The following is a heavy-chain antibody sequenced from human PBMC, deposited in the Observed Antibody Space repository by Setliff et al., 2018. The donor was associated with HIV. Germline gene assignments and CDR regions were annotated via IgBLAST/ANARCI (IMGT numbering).Heavy chain of an antibody. CDR2: IKADESEK. CDR1: GFSFSEFW. Sequence: GGSLRLSCAASGFSFSEFWMNWVRQAPGKGLEWVANIKADESEKYYVDSVKGRFTISRDNTKNSLFLQMDRLRVEDTAVYFCARWGNTPTYYNFWSGYYFDYWGQGALVTVSS. D-gene: IGHD3-3*01. J-gene: IGHJ4*02. CDR3: ARWGNTPTYYNFWSGYYFDY. V-gene: IGHV3-7*01.